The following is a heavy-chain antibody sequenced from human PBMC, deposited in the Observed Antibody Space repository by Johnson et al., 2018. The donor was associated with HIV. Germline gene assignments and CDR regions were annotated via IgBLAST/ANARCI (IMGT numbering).Heavy chain of an antibody. D-gene: IGHD3-22*01. J-gene: IGHJ3*02. Sequence: QVQLVESGGGVVQPGRSLRLSCAASGFTFSSYGMHWVRQAPGKGLEWVAVIWYDGSNKYYADSVKGRFTISRDNSKNSLYLQMNSLRAEDTALYYCAKPYYYDSSDAFDIWGQGTMVTVSS. V-gene: IGHV3-33*06. CDR3: AKPYYYDSSDAFDI. CDR2: IWYDGSNK. CDR1: GFTFSSYG.